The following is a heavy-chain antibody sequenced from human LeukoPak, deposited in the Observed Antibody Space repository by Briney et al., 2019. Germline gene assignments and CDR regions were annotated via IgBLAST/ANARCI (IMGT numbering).Heavy chain of an antibody. D-gene: IGHD3-9*01. CDR1: GGSFSGYY. CDR2: INHSGST. Sequence: SETLSLTFAVYGGSFSGYYWSWIRQPPGKGLEGSGEINHSGSTNYNPSLKSRVTISVDTSKNPFSLKLSSVTAADTAVYYCARGRRKYYDILTGFDYWGQGTLVTVSS. CDR3: ARGRRKYYDILTGFDY. V-gene: IGHV4-34*01. J-gene: IGHJ4*02.